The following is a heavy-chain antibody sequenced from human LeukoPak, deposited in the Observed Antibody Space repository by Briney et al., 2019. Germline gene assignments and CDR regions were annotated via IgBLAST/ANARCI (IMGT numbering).Heavy chain of an antibody. CDR2: INSDGSST. Sequence: GGSLRLSCAASGFTFSSYWMHWVRHAPGKGLVRVSRINSDGSSTSYADSVKGRFTISRDNAKNTLYLQMNSLRAEDTAVYYCARAGAYGDLDFDYWGQGTLVTVSS. D-gene: IGHD4-17*01. V-gene: IGHV3-74*01. CDR3: ARAGAYGDLDFDY. J-gene: IGHJ4*02. CDR1: GFTFSSYW.